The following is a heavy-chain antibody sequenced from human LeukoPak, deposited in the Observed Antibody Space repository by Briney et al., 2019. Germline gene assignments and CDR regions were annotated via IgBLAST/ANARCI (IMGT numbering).Heavy chain of an antibody. Sequence: GGSLRLSCAASGFTFSDYAMTWVRQAPGKGLEWVSFIHRSGATTYYADSVKGRFTISRDNAKNSLYLQMNSLRAEDTAVYYCARETAGWYYYYMDVWGKGTTVTVSS. D-gene: IGHD2-15*01. CDR3: ARETAGWYYYYMDV. CDR2: IHRSGATT. V-gene: IGHV3-23*01. CDR1: GFTFSDYA. J-gene: IGHJ6*03.